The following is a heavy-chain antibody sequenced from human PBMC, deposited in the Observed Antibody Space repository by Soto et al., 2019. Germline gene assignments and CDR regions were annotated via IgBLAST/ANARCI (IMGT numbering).Heavy chain of an antibody. CDR2: SIGPSGNT. D-gene: IGHD1-1*01. Sequence: EVQLLESGGDLVQPGGSLRLVCAASGFTFSNSGMRWVRQAPGQGLEWVSSIGPSGNTYYSDAVKGRFTISRDISKNRLFLQMDSLTAEDRATYYWAKPLHNTSYDVMDVWGQGNAVTVSS. J-gene: IGHJ6*02. CDR3: AKPLHNTSYDVMDV. V-gene: IGHV3-23*01. CDR1: GFTFSNSG.